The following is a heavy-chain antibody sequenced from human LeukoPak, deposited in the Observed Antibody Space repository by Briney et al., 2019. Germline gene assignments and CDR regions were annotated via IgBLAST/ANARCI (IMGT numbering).Heavy chain of an antibody. CDR2: ISHSGST. J-gene: IGHJ4*02. D-gene: IGHD3-22*01. V-gene: IGHV4-38-2*02. CDR3: ARVRYYYDGSGYYSEYYFDS. CDR1: GYSISSNYY. Sequence: SETLSLTCTVSGYSISSNYYWGWIRQPPGKGLEWIGTISHSGSTYYNPSLRSRVTISIDTSKNQFSLRLSSVTAADTALYYCARVRYYYDGSGYYSEYYFDSWGQGTLVTVSS.